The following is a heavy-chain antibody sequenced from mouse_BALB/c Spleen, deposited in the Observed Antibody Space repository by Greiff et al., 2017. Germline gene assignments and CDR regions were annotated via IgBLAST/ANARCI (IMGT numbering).Heavy chain of an antibody. CDR3: TRGGIYYYGSSYDYFDY. D-gene: IGHD1-1*01. CDR1: GFTFSNYW. CDR2: IRLKSNNYAT. V-gene: IGHV6-6*02. Sequence: EVQLVESGGGLVQPGGSMKLSCVASGFTFSNYWMNWVRQSPEKGLEWVAEIRLKSNNYATHYAESVKGRFTISRDDSKSSVYLQMNNLRAEDTGIYYCTRGGIYYYGSSYDYFDYWGQGTTLTVSS. J-gene: IGHJ2*01.